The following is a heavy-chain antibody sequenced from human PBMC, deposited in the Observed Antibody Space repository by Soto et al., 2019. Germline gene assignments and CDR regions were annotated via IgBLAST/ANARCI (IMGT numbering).Heavy chain of an antibody. CDR1: GGTFSSYA. J-gene: IGHJ5*02. V-gene: IGHV1-69*01. CDR2: IIPIFGTA. D-gene: IGHD3-22*01. Sequence: QVQLVQSGAEVKKPGSSVKVSCKASGGTFSSYAISWVRQAPGQGLEWMGGIIPIFGTANCAQKFQGRVTITADESTSTAYMELSSLRSEDTAVYYCARGTTMIVVVRGGWFDPWGQGTLVTVSS. CDR3: ARGTTMIVVVRGGWFDP.